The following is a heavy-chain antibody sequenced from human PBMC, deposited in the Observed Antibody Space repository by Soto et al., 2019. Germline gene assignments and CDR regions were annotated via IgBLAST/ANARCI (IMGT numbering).Heavy chain of an antibody. J-gene: IGHJ4*02. CDR1: GFTFSEYS. CDR3: ARARGNDWYSDY. CDR2: ITHSGTYV. V-gene: IGHV3-21*01. D-gene: IGHD5-12*01. Sequence: DVQLVESGGGLVRPGGSLRLSCTASGFTFSEYSMSWVRQAPGKGLEWVSSITHSGTYVYYADSVKGRFTISRDSASNSLFLQMTSLRAEDTAVYHCARARGNDWYSDYWGQGTLVIVSS.